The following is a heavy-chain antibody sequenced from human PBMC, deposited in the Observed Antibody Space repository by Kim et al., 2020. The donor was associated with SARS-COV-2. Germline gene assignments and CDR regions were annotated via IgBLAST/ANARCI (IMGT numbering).Heavy chain of an antibody. CDR2: IYYSGST. J-gene: IGHJ5*02. Sequence: SETLSLTCTVSGGSISSGGYYWSWIRQHPGKGLEWIGYIYYSGSTYYNPSLKSRVTISVDTSKNQFSLKLSSVTAADTAVYYCAREEDGYTSTNWFDPWGQGTLVTVSS. CDR3: AREEDGYTSTNWFDP. V-gene: IGHV4-31*03. D-gene: IGHD5-12*01. CDR1: GGSISSGGYY.